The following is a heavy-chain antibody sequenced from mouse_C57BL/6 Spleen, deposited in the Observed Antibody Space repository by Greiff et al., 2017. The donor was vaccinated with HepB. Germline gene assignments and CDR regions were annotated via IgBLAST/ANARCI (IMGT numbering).Heavy chain of an antibody. V-gene: IGHV1-80*01. CDR1: GYAFSSYW. CDR3: ARWGTTVPYAMDY. D-gene: IGHD1-1*01. CDR2: IYPGAGDT. Sequence: VQLQQSGAELVKPGASVKISCKASGYAFSSYWMNWVKQRPGKGLEWIGQIYPGAGDTNYNGKFKGKATLTADKSSSTAYMQLSSLTSEDSAVYFCARWGTTVPYAMDYWGQGTSVTVSS. J-gene: IGHJ4*01.